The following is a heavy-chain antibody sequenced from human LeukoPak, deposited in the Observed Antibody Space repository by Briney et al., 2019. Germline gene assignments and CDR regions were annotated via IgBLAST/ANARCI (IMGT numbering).Heavy chain of an antibody. Sequence: PSETLSLTCTVSGGSISSYYWSWIRQPPGKGLEWIGYIYVSGSTYYNPSLKSRVTILVDTSKNQFSMKLNSVTAADTAVYYCARDNSVEDTAWWFDPWGQGTLVTVSS. V-gene: IGHV4-59*01. CDR2: IYVSGST. J-gene: IGHJ5*02. CDR3: ARDNSVEDTAWWFDP. CDR1: GGSISSYY. D-gene: IGHD4-23*01.